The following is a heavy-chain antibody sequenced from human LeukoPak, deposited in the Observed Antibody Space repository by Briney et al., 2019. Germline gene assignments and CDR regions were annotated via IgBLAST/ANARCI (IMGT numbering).Heavy chain of an antibody. CDR1: GGSISSSNW. CDR2: IYSRGST. D-gene: IGHD6-19*01. J-gene: IGHJ5*02. Sequence: SETLSLTCAVSGGSISSSNWWSWVRQPPGKGLEWIGSIYSRGSTYYNPSLKSRVTISVHTSQNQFSLKLISVTAADTAVYYCARHAVAALNWFDPWGQGTLVTVSS. V-gene: IGHV4-39*01. CDR3: ARHAVAALNWFDP.